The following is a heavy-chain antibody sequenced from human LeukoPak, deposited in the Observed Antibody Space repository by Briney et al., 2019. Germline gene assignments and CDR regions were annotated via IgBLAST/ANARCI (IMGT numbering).Heavy chain of an antibody. Sequence: PSETLSLTCTVSGGSISSYYWSWIRQPPGKGLEGIGYIYYSGSTNYNPSLKSRVTISVDTSKNQFSLKLSSVTAADTAVYYCARLSSSWYLGGVYYFDYWGQGTLVTVSS. D-gene: IGHD6-13*01. J-gene: IGHJ4*02. CDR2: IYYSGST. CDR3: ARLSSSWYLGGVYYFDY. V-gene: IGHV4-59*08. CDR1: GGSISSYY.